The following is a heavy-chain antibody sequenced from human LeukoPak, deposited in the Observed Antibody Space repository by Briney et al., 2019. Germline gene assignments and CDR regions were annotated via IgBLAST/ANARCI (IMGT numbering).Heavy chain of an antibody. CDR2: IKQDGSEK. CDR1: GFTFSSYW. V-gene: IGHV3-7*01. D-gene: IGHD6-13*01. J-gene: IGHJ6*03. Sequence: GGSLRLSCAASGFTFSSYWMSWVRQAPGKGLEWVANIKQDGSEKYYVDSVKGRFTISRDNAKNSLYLQMNSLRAEDTAVYYCARVGGSSWGFYYYYYMDVWGKGTTVTVSS. CDR3: ARVGGSSWGFYYYYYMDV.